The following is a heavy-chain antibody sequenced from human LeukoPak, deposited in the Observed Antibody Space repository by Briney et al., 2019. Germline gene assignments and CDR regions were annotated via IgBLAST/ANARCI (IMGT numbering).Heavy chain of an antibody. D-gene: IGHD2-15*01. CDR1: GDSFSSGAYY. Sequence: SETLSLTCTVSGDSFSSGAYYWSWIRQHPGKGLEWIGYIYYSGSTYYNPSLKSRVTISVDTSKNQFSLKLSSVTAADTAVYYCARDLVAYNWFDPWGQGTLVTVSS. CDR2: IYYSGST. J-gene: IGHJ5*02. V-gene: IGHV4-31*03. CDR3: ARDLVAYNWFDP.